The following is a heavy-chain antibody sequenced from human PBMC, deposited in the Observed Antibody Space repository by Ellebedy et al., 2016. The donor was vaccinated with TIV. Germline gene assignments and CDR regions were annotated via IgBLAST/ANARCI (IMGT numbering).Heavy chain of an antibody. J-gene: IGHJ3*02. D-gene: IGHD4-17*01. Sequence: GGSLRLSCAASGFTFRSYWMSWVRQAPGKGLEWVGNINQGGSDKYYVDSVEGRFSISRDNAKNSLYLQMNSLRGEDTALYFCARDGSYGDYLSPRHAFNMWGQGTMVTVSS. CDR1: GFTFRSYW. V-gene: IGHV3-7*01. CDR3: ARDGSYGDYLSPRHAFNM. CDR2: INQGGSDK.